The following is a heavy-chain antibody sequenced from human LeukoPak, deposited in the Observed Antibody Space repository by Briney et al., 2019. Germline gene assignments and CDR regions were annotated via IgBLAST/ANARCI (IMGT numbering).Heavy chain of an antibody. V-gene: IGHV6-1*01. CDR1: GDSVSSNSAA. CDR2: TYYWSKWYN. D-gene: IGHD3-22*01. CDR3: ARGSHDSTWY. J-gene: IGHJ4*02. Sequence: SQTLSLTCAISGDSVSSNSAAWSWIRQSPSRGLEWLGRTYYWSKWYNDYAVSVRGRITINPDTSKNQFSLHLNSVTPEDTAVYYCARGSHDSTWYWGQGTLVTVSS.